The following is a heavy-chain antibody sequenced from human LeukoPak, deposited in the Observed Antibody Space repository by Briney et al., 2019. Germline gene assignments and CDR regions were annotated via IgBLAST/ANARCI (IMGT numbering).Heavy chain of an antibody. CDR3: ARLGLTFMSPEYFRH. J-gene: IGHJ1*01. V-gene: IGHV4-61*05. D-gene: IGHD3-10*02. CDR1: GGSISSSSYY. CDR2: IYYSGST. Sequence: SETLSLTCTVSGGSISSSSYYWGWIRQPPGKGLEWIGYIYYSGSTNYNPSLKSRVTISVDTSKNQFSLKLSSVTAADTAVYYCARLGLTFMSPEYFRHWGQGTLVTVSS.